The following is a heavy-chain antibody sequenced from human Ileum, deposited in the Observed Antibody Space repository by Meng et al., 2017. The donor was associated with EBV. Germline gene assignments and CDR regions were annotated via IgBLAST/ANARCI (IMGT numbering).Heavy chain of an antibody. CDR1: GDSVSSDKNA. Sequence: QLQVQESGPGLGQPSRSLSLPCDTSGDSVSSDKNAWNWIRQSPSRGLEWLGRTYRRSRWYYDYALSVKSRINISPDTSKNQVSLQLNSVTDEDTGIYYCATSRIAKFDRWGQGTLVTVSS. CDR2: TYRRSRWYY. CDR3: ATSRIAKFDR. J-gene: IGHJ5*02. V-gene: IGHV6-1*01.